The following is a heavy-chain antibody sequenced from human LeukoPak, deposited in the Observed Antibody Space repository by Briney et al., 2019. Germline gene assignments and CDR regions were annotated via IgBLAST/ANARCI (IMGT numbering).Heavy chain of an antibody. CDR1: GGTFSSYA. D-gene: IGHD6-19*01. J-gene: IGHJ5*02. V-gene: IGHV1-69*04. CDR3: ARDPGSAVVDNNWFDP. Sequence: GASVKVSCKASGGTFSSYAISWVRQAPGQGLEWMGRIIPILGIANYAQKSQGRVTITADKSTSTAYMELSSLRSEDTAVYYCARDPGSAVVDNNWFDPWGQGTLVTVSS. CDR2: IIPILGIA.